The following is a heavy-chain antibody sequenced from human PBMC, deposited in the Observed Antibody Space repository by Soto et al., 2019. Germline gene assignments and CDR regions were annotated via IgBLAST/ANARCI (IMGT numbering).Heavy chain of an antibody. J-gene: IGHJ5*02. Sequence: QVRLVQSGAEVRRPGASVKVSCKAPGDTFTIYYLNWVRQAPGQGLEWMGVINPHGGSTKYAQKFQGRVTMTRDTSRSTVYMELRSLRSDDTAIYYCARSSGGNFGIIIEGSNWFDPWGQGTLVTVSS. CDR1: GDTFTIYY. V-gene: IGHV1-46*01. CDR2: INPHGGST. D-gene: IGHD3-3*01. CDR3: ARSSGGNFGIIIEGSNWFDP.